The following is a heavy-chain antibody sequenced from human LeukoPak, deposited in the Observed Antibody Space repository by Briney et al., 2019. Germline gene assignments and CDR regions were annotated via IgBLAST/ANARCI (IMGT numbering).Heavy chain of an antibody. Sequence: PGGSLRLSCVASGFTFNTFSMNWVRQTPGKGLEWISYISSGSTIYYADSVKGRFTISRDNAKSSLYLQMHSLRAEDTAVYYCARFGGGHYFDYWGQGTLVTVSS. CDR3: ARFGGGHYFDY. CDR1: GFTFNTFS. V-gene: IGHV3-48*01. J-gene: IGHJ4*02. CDR2: ISSGSTI. D-gene: IGHD2-15*01.